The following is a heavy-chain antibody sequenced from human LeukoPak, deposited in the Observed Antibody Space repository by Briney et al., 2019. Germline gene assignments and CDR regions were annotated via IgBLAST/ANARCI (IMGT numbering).Heavy chain of an antibody. CDR3: ARAEWRQQRLPFDY. CDR2: IIPIFGTA. D-gene: IGHD6-13*01. J-gene: IGHJ4*02. Sequence: SVKVSCKASGDTFSSYAISWVRQAPGQGLEWMGGIIPIFGTANYAQKFQGRVTITADESTSTAYMELSSLRSEDTAVYYCARAEWRQQRLPFDYWGQGTLVTVSS. V-gene: IGHV1-69*13. CDR1: GDTFSSYA.